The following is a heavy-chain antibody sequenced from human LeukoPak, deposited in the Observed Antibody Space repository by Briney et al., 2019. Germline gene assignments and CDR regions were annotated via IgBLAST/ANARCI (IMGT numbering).Heavy chain of an antibody. Sequence: GGSLRLSCAASGFTFSDYYMSWIRQAPGKGLEWVSYISSSGSTIYYADSVKGRFTISRDNAKNSLYLQMNSLRAEDTGVYYCATATRRDWFDPWGQGTLVTVPS. J-gene: IGHJ5*02. CDR2: ISSSGSTI. CDR1: GFTFSDYY. D-gene: IGHD3-10*01. V-gene: IGHV3-11*04. CDR3: ATATRRDWFDP.